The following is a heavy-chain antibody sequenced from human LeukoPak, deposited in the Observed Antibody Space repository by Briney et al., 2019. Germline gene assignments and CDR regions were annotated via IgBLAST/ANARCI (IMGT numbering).Heavy chain of an antibody. CDR2: INPSGGST. J-gene: IGHJ3*02. CDR3: ARGRRDGRPKAFDI. D-gene: IGHD5-24*01. V-gene: IGHV1-46*01. Sequence: ASVKVSCKASGYTFTGYYIHWVRQAPGQGLEWMGIINPSGGSTSYAQKFQGRVTMTRDTSTSTVYMELSSLRSEDTAVYYCARGRRDGRPKAFDIGAKGKRVTVFS. CDR1: GYTFTGYY.